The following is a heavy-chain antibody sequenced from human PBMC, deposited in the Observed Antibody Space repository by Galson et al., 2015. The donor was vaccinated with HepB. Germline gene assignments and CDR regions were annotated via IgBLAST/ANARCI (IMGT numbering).Heavy chain of an antibody. V-gene: IGHV3-7*03. Sequence: SLRLSCAASGFTFSSYWMSWVRQTPGKGLEWVANIKQDGSEKYYVDSVKGRLTISRDNAENSLYLQLNSLRAEDTAVYYCARDKGADGDYFLGYYGLDVWGQGTTVTVSS. J-gene: IGHJ6*02. CDR2: IKQDGSEK. CDR1: GFTFSSYW. CDR3: ARDKGADGDYFLGYYGLDV. D-gene: IGHD4-17*01.